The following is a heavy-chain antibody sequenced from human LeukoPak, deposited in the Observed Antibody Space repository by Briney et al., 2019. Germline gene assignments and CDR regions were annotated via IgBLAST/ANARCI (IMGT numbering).Heavy chain of an antibody. CDR3: ARALGTGDYVWGSYGYYFDY. V-gene: IGHV3-7*01. J-gene: IGHJ4*02. CDR2: IKQDGGEK. CDR1: GFTFSSYW. D-gene: IGHD3-16*01. Sequence: GGSLRLSCAASGFTFSSYWMSWVRQAPGKGLEWVANIKQDGGEKYYVDSVKGRFTISRDNAKNSLYLQMNSLRAEDTAVYYCARALGTGDYVWGSYGYYFDYWGQGTLVTVSS.